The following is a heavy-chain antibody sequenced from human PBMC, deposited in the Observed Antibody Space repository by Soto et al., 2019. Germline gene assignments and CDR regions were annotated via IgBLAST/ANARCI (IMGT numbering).Heavy chain of an antibody. J-gene: IGHJ4*02. Sequence: QVQLVQSGAEVKKPGASVKVSCMASGYTFTSYGITWVRQAPGQGLEWMGWISAYNGNTNYAQKLQDRVTMTTDTSTSTPYLTLRSLRSDDTAVDFFATQYYYGSGPRYWGQGTLVTVSS. D-gene: IGHD3-10*01. CDR1: GYTFTSYG. CDR2: ISAYNGNT. CDR3: ATQYYYGSGPRY. V-gene: IGHV1-18*01.